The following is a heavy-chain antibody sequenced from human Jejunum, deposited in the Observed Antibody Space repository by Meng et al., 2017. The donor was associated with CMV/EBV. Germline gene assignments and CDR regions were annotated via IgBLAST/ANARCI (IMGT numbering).Heavy chain of an antibody. CDR2: TWTGGAI. J-gene: IGHJ4*02. CDR1: GFTFSNYK. Sequence: ASGFTFSNYKMTWVRQAPGKGPECVSHTWTGGAIYGDSVKGRFTTTRDNAKNSLYLEMNSLRAEDTAVYYCARDGEGQLVHWFDYWGQGTLVTVSS. CDR3: ARDGEGQLVHWFDY. V-gene: IGHV3-48*03. D-gene: IGHD2-2*01.